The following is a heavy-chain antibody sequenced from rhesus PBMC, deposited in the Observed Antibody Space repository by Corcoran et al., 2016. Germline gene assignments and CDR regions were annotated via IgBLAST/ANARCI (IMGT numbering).Heavy chain of an antibody. CDR3: ARLYGNYWYFDL. CDR1: GGSISSSY. Sequence: QLQLQESGPGLVKPSETLSVTCAGSGGSISSSYWSWIRKAPGKGLEWIGYIYGSGSSTNYNPSLKSRVTLSVDTSKNQLSLKLSSVTTADTAVYYCARLYGNYWYFDLWGPGTPITISS. J-gene: IGHJ2*01. D-gene: IGHD4-35*01. CDR2: IYGSGSST. V-gene: IGHV4-169*01.